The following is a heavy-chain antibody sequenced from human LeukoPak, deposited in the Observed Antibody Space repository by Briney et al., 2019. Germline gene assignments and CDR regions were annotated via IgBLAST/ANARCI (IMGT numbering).Heavy chain of an antibody. J-gene: IGHJ3*02. V-gene: IGHV3-21*01. CDR3: ARDPRTEGNDAFDI. Sequence: PGGSLRHSCAASGFTFTSYSMNWVRQAPGKGLEWVSSISSSSSYIYYADSVKGRFTISRDNAKNSLYLQMNSLRAEDTAVYYCARDPRTEGNDAFDIWGQGTMVTVSS. D-gene: IGHD1-1*01. CDR1: GFTFTSYS. CDR2: ISSSSSYI.